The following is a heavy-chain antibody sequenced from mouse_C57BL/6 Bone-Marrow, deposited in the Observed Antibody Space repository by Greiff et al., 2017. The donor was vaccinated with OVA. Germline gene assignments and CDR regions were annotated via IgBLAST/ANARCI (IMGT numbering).Heavy chain of an antibody. CDR1: GYTFTSYW. CDR3: ARGRSNPYYYAMDY. CDR2: IYPGSGST. V-gene: IGHV1-55*01. J-gene: IGHJ4*01. Sequence: QQPGAELVKPGASVKMSCKASGYTFTSYWITWVKQRPGQGLEWIGDIYPGSGSTNYNEKFKSKATLTVDTSSSTAYMQLSSLTSEDSAVYYCARGRSNPYYYAMDYWGQGTSVTVSS. D-gene: IGHD4-1*01.